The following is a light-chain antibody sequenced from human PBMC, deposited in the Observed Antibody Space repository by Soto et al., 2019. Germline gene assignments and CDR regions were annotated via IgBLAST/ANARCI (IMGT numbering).Light chain of an antibody. V-gene: IGLV2-14*01. Sequence: QSALTQPAYVSGSRGQSITISCTGTRSDVGGYNYVSWYQQHPGKAPKLMIYEVSNRPSGVSNRFSGSKSGNTASLTISGLQAEDEADYYCSSYTSSSTYVFGTGTKLTVL. J-gene: IGLJ1*01. CDR2: EVS. CDR1: RSDVGGYNY. CDR3: SSYTSSSTYV.